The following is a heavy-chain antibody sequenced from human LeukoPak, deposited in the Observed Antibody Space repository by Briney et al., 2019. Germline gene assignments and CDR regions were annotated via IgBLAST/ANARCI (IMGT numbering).Heavy chain of an antibody. D-gene: IGHD6-19*01. CDR3: ARELGSGWYGGGGFDY. CDR2: ISAYNGNT. CDR1: GYTFTSYG. Sequence: ASVKVSCKASGYTFTSYGISWVRQAPGQGLEWMGWISAYNGNTNYAQKLQGRVTMTTDTSTSTAYMELRSLRSDDTAVYYCARELGSGWYGGGGFDYWGQGTLVTVSS. V-gene: IGHV1-18*01. J-gene: IGHJ4*02.